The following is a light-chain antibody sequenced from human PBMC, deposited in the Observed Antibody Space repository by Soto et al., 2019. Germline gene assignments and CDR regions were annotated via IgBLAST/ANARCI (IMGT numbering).Light chain of an antibody. V-gene: IGKV1-6*02. Sequence: IQLTQSPSTLSASVGDRVTLTCRASQSLNSRLAWYQQKPGKVPKLLIYAASTLRSGVPSRFSGSGSGRDFTLTISSLQPEDFATYYCLLDYSYFWAFGQGTKVDIK. CDR3: LLDYSYFWA. CDR1: QSLNSR. J-gene: IGKJ1*01. CDR2: AAS.